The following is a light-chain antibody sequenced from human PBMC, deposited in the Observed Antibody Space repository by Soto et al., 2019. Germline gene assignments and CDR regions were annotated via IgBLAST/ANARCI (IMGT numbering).Light chain of an antibody. Sequence: QSALTQPASVSGSPGQSITISCTGTSSVVGSYNLVSWYQQHPGKAPKLMIYEVTKRPSGVSNRFSGSKSGNAASLTISGLQAEDETVYYCRSYAGHSPYVFGTGTKFTVL. V-gene: IGLV2-23*02. CDR3: RSYAGHSPYV. CDR2: EVT. CDR1: SSVVGSYNL. J-gene: IGLJ1*01.